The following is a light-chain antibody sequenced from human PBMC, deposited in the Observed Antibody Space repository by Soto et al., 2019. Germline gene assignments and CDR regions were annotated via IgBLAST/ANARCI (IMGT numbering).Light chain of an antibody. Sequence: QPVLTQSPSASASLGASVKLTCTLSSGHSSYAIAWHQQQPEKGPRYLMKLNSDGSHSKGDGIPDRFSGSSSGAERYLTISSLLSEDEADYYCQTWGTGHVVFGGGTKLTVL. CDR1: SGHSSYA. CDR2: LNSDGSH. CDR3: QTWGTGHVV. J-gene: IGLJ2*01. V-gene: IGLV4-69*01.